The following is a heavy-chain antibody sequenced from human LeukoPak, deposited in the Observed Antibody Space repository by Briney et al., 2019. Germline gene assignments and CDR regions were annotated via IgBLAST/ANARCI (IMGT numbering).Heavy chain of an antibody. CDR2: IYSGGST. D-gene: IGHD3-10*01. Sequence: PGGSLRLSCAASGFTVSSNYMSWVRQAPGKGLEWVSVIYSGGSTYYADSVKGRFTISRDNSKNTLYLQMNSLRAEDTAVYYCARSLRVTMVRGVIPPLLFDYWGQGTLVTVS. V-gene: IGHV3-53*01. CDR3: ARSLRVTMVRGVIPPLLFDY. J-gene: IGHJ4*02. CDR1: GFTVSSNY.